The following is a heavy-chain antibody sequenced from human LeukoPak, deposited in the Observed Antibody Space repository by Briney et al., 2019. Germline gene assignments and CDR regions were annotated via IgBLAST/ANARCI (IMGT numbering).Heavy chain of an antibody. CDR2: ISGSGDST. Sequence: GGSLRLSCAASGFTFSSYAMTWVRQAPGKGLEWVSTISGSGDSTYYADSVKGRFTISRDNSKNTLYLQMNSLRAEDTAVYYCAKDSSGYWGGFDYWGQGTLVTVSS. D-gene: IGHD3-22*01. CDR1: GFTFSSYA. V-gene: IGHV3-23*01. CDR3: AKDSSGYWGGFDY. J-gene: IGHJ4*02.